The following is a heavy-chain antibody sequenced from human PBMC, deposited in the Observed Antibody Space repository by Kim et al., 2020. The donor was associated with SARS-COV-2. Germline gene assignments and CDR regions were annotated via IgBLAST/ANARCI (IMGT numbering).Heavy chain of an antibody. V-gene: IGHV1-69*13. J-gene: IGHJ5*02. Sequence: SVKVSCKASGGTFSSYAISWVRQAPGQGLEWMGGIIPIFGTANYAQKFQGRVTITADESTSTAYMELSSLRSEDTAVYYCARLITIFGVDRVSGWFDPWGQGTLVTVSS. CDR3: ARLITIFGVDRVSGWFDP. D-gene: IGHD3-3*01. CDR1: GGTFSSYA. CDR2: IIPIFGTA.